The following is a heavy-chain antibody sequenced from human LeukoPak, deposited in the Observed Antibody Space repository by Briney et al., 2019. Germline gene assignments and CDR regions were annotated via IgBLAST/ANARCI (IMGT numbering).Heavy chain of an antibody. J-gene: IGHJ4*02. CDR2: ISGSGGST. D-gene: IGHD6-19*01. V-gene: IGHV3-23*01. CDR3: AKLSGSGWYWSFDY. Sequence: PGGSLRLSCAASGFTFSSYAMSWVRQAPGKGLEWVSAISGSGGSTYCADSVKGRFTISRDNSKNTLYLQMNSLRAEDTAVYYCAKLSGSGWYWSFDYWGQGTLVTVSS. CDR1: GFTFSSYA.